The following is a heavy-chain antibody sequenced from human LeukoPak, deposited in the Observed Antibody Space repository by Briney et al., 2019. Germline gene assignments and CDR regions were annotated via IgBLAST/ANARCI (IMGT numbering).Heavy chain of an antibody. D-gene: IGHD3-3*01. CDR1: GGTFSSYA. J-gene: IGHJ3*02. Sequence: GSSVKVSCKASGGTFSSYAISWVRQAPGQGLEWMGGIIPIFGTANYAQKFQGRVTITADESTSTAYMELSSLRSEDTAVYYCARAIALRFLEWSLDAFDIWGQGTMVTVSS. CDR2: IIPIFGTA. CDR3: ARAIALRFLEWSLDAFDI. V-gene: IGHV1-69*01.